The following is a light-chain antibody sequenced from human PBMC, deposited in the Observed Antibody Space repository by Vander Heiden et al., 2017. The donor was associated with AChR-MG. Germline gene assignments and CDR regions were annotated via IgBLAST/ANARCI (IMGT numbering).Light chain of an antibody. J-gene: IGLJ2*01. CDR3: CSFTASGTPHVG. V-gene: IGLV2-18*02. CDR1: SSDLGFYNR. Sequence: QSALTQPPSVSGSPGQSVTISCTGTSSDLGFYNRVSWFQQPPGTAPKLLIYEVSNRPSGVPDRFSGCNKGNTASLTISGLQDEEEAAYYCCSFTASGTPHVGFGGGTKLTGL. CDR2: EVS.